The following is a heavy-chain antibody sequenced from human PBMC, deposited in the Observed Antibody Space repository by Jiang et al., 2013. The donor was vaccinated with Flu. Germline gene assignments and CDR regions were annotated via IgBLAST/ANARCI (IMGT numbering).Heavy chain of an antibody. CDR1: GGSISSSSYY. CDR2: IYYSGST. J-gene: IGHJ4*02. D-gene: IGHD5-18*01. CDR3: ARRGRGGYSYEELYYFDY. Sequence: KPSETLSLTCTVSGGSISSSSYYWGWIRQPPGKGLEWIGSIYYSGSTYYNPSLKSRVTISVDTSKNQFSLKLSSVTAADTAVYYCARRGRGGYSYEELYYFDYWGQGTLVTVSS. V-gene: IGHV4-39*07.